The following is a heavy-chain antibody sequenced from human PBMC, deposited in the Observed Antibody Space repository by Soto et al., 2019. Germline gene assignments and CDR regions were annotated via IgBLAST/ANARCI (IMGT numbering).Heavy chain of an antibody. V-gene: IGHV3-30-3*01. D-gene: IGHD3-3*01. CDR2: ISYDGSNK. Sequence: QVQLVESGGGVVQPGRSLRLTCAASGFTFSRYPMHWVRQAPGKGLEWVAVISYDGSNKYYADSVKGRFTISRDKSKNTLYRQLNRMRVEDTGVYYCARGATIFGVDAGTFDIWGQGTMVIVSS. J-gene: IGHJ3*02. CDR1: GFTFSRYP. CDR3: ARGATIFGVDAGTFDI.